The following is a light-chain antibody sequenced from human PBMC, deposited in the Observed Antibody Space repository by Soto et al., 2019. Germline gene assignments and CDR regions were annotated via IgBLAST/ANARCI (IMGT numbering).Light chain of an antibody. CDR1: QSISSW. CDR2: KAS. J-gene: IGKJ1*01. CDR3: QQYNSYPWT. Sequence: TQSPSTLSASVGDRVTITCRASQSISSWLAWYQQKPGKAPKLLIYKASSLESGVPSRFSGSGSGTEFTLTISSLQPDDFATYYGQQYNSYPWTFGQGTKVEIK. V-gene: IGKV1-5*03.